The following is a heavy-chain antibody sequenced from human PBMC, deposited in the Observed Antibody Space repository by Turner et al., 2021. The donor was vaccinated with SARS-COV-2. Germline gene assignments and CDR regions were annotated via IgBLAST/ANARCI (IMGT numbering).Heavy chain of an antibody. CDR3: ARDHGYRAQVGYYGMGF. J-gene: IGHJ6*02. CDR2: IEQDESET. CDR1: GFPFRRHW. V-gene: IGHV3-7*01. D-gene: IGHD1-1*01. Sequence: VQLVEAGGGLGQPGGSPRLPCAASGFPFRRHWMSWGPRAPGKGQEWVANIEQDESETYYVNAIKGRFTITRDNAKNSLYLKMNSLIAEDTAVYYCARDHGYRAQVGYYGMGFWGQGTTVTVSS.